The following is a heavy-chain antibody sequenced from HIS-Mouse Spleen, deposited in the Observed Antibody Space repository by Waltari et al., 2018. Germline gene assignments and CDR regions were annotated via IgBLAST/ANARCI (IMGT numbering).Heavy chain of an antibody. J-gene: IGHJ2*01. CDR2: IYYSGST. D-gene: IGHD6-13*01. Sequence: QLQLQDSGPGLVKPSETLSLTCTVSGGSISSSSYYWGWIRQPPGKGLGWIGSIYYSGSTYYHPSLKSRVTISVDTSKNQFSLKLSSVTAADTAVYYCAREIPYSSSWYDWYFDLWGRGTLVTVSS. V-gene: IGHV4-39*07. CDR1: GGSISSSSYY. CDR3: AREIPYSSSWYDWYFDL.